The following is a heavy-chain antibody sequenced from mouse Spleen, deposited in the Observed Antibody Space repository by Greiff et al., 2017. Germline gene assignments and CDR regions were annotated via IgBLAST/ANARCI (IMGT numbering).Heavy chain of an antibody. CDR2: IDPSDSET. V-gene: IGHV1-52*01. CDR1: GYTFTSYW. CDR3: ASRGYDGFLVDY. D-gene: IGHD2-3*01. Sequence: VQLQQPGAELVRPGSSVKLSCKASGYTFTSYWMHWVKQRPIQGLDWIGNIDPSDSETHYNQKFKDKATLTVDKSSSTAYMQLSSLTSEDSAVYYGASRGYDGFLVDYWGQGTTRTVSS. J-gene: IGHJ2*01.